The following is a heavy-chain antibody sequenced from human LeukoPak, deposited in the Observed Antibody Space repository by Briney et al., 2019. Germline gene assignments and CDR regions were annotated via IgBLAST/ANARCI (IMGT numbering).Heavy chain of an antibody. D-gene: IGHD3-10*01. CDR3: ARVYNRRPCMDV. CDR2: MNPNSGNT. Sequence: ASVKVSCKASGYTFTSYDINWVRQATGQGLVWMGWMNPNSGNTGYAQKFQGRVTMTRNTSISTAYMELSSLRSEDTAVYYCARVYNRRPCMDVWGQGTTVTVSS. V-gene: IGHV1-8*01. J-gene: IGHJ6*02. CDR1: GYTFTSYD.